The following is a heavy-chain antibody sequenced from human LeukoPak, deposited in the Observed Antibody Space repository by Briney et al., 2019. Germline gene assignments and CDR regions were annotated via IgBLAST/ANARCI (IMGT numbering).Heavy chain of an antibody. J-gene: IGHJ6*02. CDR3: ARDLVYSSYYYYGMDV. V-gene: IGHV1-18*01. CDR1: GYTFTSYG. CDR2: ISAYNGNT. Sequence: GASVKVSCKASGYTFTSYGISWVRQAPGQGLEWMGWISAYNGNTNYAQKLQGRVTMTTDTSASTAYMELRSLRSDDTAVYYCARDLVYSSYYYYGMDVWGQGTTVTVSS. D-gene: IGHD3-22*01.